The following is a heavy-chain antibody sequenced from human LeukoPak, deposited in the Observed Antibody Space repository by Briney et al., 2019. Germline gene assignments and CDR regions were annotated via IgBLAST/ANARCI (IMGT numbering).Heavy chain of an antibody. D-gene: IGHD1-26*01. J-gene: IGHJ3*02. V-gene: IGHV4-4*02. CDR1: GGSISSSNW. Sequence: SETLSLTCAVSGGSISSSNWWSWVRQPPGKGLEWIGEIYHSGSTNYNPSLKSRVTISVDKPKNQFSLKLSSVTAADAAVYYCARGRGATRDDAFDIWGQGTMVTDSS. CDR3: ARGRGATRDDAFDI. CDR2: IYHSGST.